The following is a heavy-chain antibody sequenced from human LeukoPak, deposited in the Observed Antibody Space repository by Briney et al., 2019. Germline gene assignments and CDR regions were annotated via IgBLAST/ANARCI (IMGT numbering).Heavy chain of an antibody. D-gene: IGHD6-13*01. V-gene: IGHV1-46*01. CDR3: ARLLGYSSSWYHYYYYGMDV. CDR2: INPSGGST. Sequence: ASVKVSCKASGDTVTSYYMHWVRQAPGQGLEWMGMINPSGGSTSYAQKFQGRVTMTRDTSTSTVYMELSSLRSEDTAVYYCARLLGYSSSWYHYYYYGMDVWGQGTTVTVSS. CDR1: GDTVTSYY. J-gene: IGHJ6*02.